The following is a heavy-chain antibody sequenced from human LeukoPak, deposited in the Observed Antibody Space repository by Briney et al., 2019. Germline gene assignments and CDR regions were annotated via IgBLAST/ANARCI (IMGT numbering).Heavy chain of an antibody. D-gene: IGHD6-13*01. Sequence: GGSLRLSCTASGFIFSGSWMAWIRQAPGKGLEWVSFIYNDGNTYYADSVKGRFSISRDSSRNTLYLQMNSLRVEDTAVYYCAGDTHSSNWYDHWGQGTLVTVSS. CDR2: IYNDGNT. V-gene: IGHV3-53*01. CDR1: GFIFSGSW. J-gene: IGHJ5*02. CDR3: AGDTHSSNWYDH.